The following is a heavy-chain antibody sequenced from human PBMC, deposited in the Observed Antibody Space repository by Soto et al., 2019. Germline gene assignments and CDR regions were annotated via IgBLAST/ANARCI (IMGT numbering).Heavy chain of an antibody. D-gene: IGHD5-12*01. J-gene: IGHJ4*02. CDR3: ARGRKVKWLRGGGNDY. V-gene: IGHV1-8*01. CDR2: MNPNSGNT. Sequence: QVQLVQSGAEVKKPGASVKVSCKASGYTFTSYDINWVRQATGQGLEWMGWMNPNSGNTGYAQKFQGRVTMTRNTSISTAYMELSSLRSEDTAVYYCARGRKVKWLRGGGNDYWGQGTLVTVSS. CDR1: GYTFTSYD.